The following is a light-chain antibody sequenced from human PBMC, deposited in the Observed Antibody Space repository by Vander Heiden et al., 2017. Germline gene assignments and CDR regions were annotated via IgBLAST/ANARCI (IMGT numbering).Light chain of an antibody. CDR3: QQYDNLPRT. CDR1: QDVSNY. V-gene: IGKV1-33*01. J-gene: IGKJ1*01. Sequence: DIQITHSPSSLSASAGDRVTITCQASQDVSNYLNWYQQKPGKAPKLLIYDASNLETGVPSRFSGSGSGTDFTFTISSLQPEDIATYYCQQYDNLPRTFGQGTKVEIK. CDR2: DAS.